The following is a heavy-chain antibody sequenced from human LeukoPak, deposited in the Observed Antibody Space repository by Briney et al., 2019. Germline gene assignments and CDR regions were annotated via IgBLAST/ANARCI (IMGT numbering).Heavy chain of an antibody. J-gene: IGHJ4*02. V-gene: IGHV3-9*01. Sequence: GGSLRLSCAASGFTFDDYAMHWVRHAPGKGLEWVSGISWNSGSIGYADSVKGRFTISRDNAKNSLYLQMNSLRAEDTALYYCAKDMGSFGTFDYWGQGTLVTVSS. CDR2: ISWNSGSI. D-gene: IGHD3-10*01. CDR1: GFTFDDYA. CDR3: AKDMGSFGTFDY.